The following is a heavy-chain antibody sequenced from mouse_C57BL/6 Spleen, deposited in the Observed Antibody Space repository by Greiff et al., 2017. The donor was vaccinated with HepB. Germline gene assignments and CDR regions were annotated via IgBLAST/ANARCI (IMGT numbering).Heavy chain of an antibody. CDR1: GYTFTDYY. CDR2: INPNNGGT. CDR3: AVVATPYAMDY. D-gene: IGHD1-1*01. Sequence: EVQLQQSGPELVKPGASVKISCKASGYTFTDYYMNWVKQSHGKSLEWIGDINPNNGGTSYNQKFKGKATLTVDKSSSTAYMELRSLTSEDSAVYYCAVVATPYAMDYWGQGTSVTVSS. V-gene: IGHV1-26*01. J-gene: IGHJ4*01.